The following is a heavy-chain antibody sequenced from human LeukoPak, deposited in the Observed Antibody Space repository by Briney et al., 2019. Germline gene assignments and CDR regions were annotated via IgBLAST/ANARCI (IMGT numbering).Heavy chain of an antibody. Sequence: PGGSLRLSCAASGFTFSSYVMHWVRQAPGKGLEWVAIISYDGSNEYYADSVKGRFTISRDNSKNTLYLQMKTLRSEDTAVYYCGYYNSGSYSTPDSWGQGTLVTVSS. V-gene: IGHV3-30*04. CDR1: GFTFSSYV. D-gene: IGHD3-10*01. J-gene: IGHJ5*01. CDR2: ISYDGSNE. CDR3: GYYNSGSYSTPDS.